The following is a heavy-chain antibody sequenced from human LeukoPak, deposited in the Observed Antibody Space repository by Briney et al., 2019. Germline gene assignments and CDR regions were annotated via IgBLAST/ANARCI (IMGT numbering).Heavy chain of an antibody. V-gene: IGHV3-11*01. Sequence: TGGSLRLSCAVSGFTFSDYYMSWIRQAPGKGLEWVSYISSGGSTISHADSVKGRFTISRDNAENSLYLQMNSLRAEDTAVYYCAREARYCSGGSCYVRPSLRYWGQGTLVTVSS. CDR1: GFTFSDYY. CDR2: ISSGGSTI. CDR3: AREARYCSGGSCYVRPSLRY. D-gene: IGHD2-15*01. J-gene: IGHJ4*02.